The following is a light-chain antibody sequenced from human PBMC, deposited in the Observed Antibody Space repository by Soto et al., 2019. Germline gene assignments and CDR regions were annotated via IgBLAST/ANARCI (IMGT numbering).Light chain of an antibody. CDR1: QDIDNY. CDR3: QQYGSLPPIT. J-gene: IGKJ5*01. CDR2: DAS. Sequence: DIQMTQSPSSLSASVGDRVTITCHASQDIDNYLNWYQQKPGKAPKLLIYDASNLETGVPSRFSATRSATDFTFTISSLQPEDIATYYCQQYGSLPPITFGQGTRLEIK. V-gene: IGKV1-33*01.